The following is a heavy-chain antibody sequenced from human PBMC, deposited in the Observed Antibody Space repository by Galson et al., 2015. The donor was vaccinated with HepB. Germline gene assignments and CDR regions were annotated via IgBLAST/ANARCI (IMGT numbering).Heavy chain of an antibody. D-gene: IGHD6-19*01. V-gene: IGHV3-33*08. CDR1: GFTFSSYG. Sequence: SLRLSCAASGFTFSSYGMHWVRQAPGKGLEWVAVIWYDGSNKYYADSVKGRFTISRDNSKNTLYLQMNSLRAEDTAVYYCASLIAVAGTHAFDIWGQGTMVTVSS. J-gene: IGHJ3*02. CDR3: ASLIAVAGTHAFDI. CDR2: IWYDGSNK.